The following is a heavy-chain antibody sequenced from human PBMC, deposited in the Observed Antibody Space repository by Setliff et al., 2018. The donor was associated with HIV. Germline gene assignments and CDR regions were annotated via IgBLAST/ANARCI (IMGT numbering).Heavy chain of an antibody. D-gene: IGHD2-21*02. CDR1: GGSVNDFY. J-gene: IGHJ4*02. CDR3: ATLDHSGGNFLAY. V-gene: IGHV4-4*09. Sequence: SETLSLTCTVSGGSVNDFYCNWIRQPPGKGPEWVGYIHSSGSTIYNPSLKSRITISLDMSKEQFSLELSSATAADMAVYYCATLDHSGGNFLAYWGQGSLVTVSS. CDR2: IHSSGST.